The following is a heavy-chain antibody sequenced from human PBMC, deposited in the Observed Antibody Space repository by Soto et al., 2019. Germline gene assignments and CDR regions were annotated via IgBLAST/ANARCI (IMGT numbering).Heavy chain of an antibody. D-gene: IGHD3-16*01. CDR2: IIPIFGTA. CDR3: ARHVNSFFFLFYVAGPDLHYYYYGMDV. CDR1: GGTFSSYA. Sequence: ASVKVSCKASGGTFSSYAISWVRQAPGQGLEWMGRIIPIFGTANYAQKFQGRVTITADESTSTAFMELSSLSSEDTAVYYFARHVNSFFFLFYVAGPDLHYYYYGMDVWGQGTTVTAP. V-gene: IGHV1-69*13. J-gene: IGHJ6*02.